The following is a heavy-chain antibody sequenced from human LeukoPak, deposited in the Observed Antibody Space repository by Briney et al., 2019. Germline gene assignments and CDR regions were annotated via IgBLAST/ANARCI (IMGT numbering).Heavy chain of an antibody. J-gene: IGHJ4*02. Sequence: GGSLRLSCAASGFIFSNYAMSWARQAPGKGLEWVSSISSSSSYIYYADSVKGRFTISRDNAKNSLYLQMNSLRAEDTAVYYCAREDGIVGASDYWGQGTLVTVSS. V-gene: IGHV3-21*01. CDR1: GFIFSNYA. CDR2: ISSSSSYI. CDR3: AREDGIVGASDY. D-gene: IGHD1-26*01.